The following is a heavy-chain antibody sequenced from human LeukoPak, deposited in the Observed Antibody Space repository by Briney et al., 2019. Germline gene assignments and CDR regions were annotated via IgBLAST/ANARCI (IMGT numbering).Heavy chain of an antibody. D-gene: IGHD3-16*01. Sequence: SETLSLTCTVSGGSISSRTYYWGWIRQTPGKGLEWIGSIFYSGRTYYNPSLKSRVTISLDTSKNQFSLKVKSVTAADTAVYYCARVRRFGAGQDYWGQETLVTFSS. J-gene: IGHJ4*02. CDR3: ARVRRFGAGQDY. CDR2: IFYSGRT. CDR1: GGSISSRTYY. V-gene: IGHV4-39*07.